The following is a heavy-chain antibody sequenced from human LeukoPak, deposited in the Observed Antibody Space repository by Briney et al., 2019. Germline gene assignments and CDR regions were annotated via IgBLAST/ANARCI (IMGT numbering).Heavy chain of an antibody. Sequence: PSETLSLTXAVYGGSFSGYYWSWICQPPGKGLEWIGEINHSGSTNYNPSLKSRVTISVDTSKNQFSLKLSSVTAADTAVYYCARDRDTYYDILTGYLRNWFDPWGQGTLVTVSS. CDR1: GGSFSGYY. J-gene: IGHJ5*02. V-gene: IGHV4-34*01. CDR2: INHSGST. CDR3: ARDRDTYYDILTGYLRNWFDP. D-gene: IGHD3-9*01.